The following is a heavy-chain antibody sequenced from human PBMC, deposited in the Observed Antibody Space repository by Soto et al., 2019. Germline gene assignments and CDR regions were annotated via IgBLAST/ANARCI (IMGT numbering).Heavy chain of an antibody. D-gene: IGHD1-26*01. J-gene: IGHJ6*02. CDR2: IDWDDDK. Sequence: ESGPTAGEPTQTLTLTCTFSGFSLSTSGMCVSWIRQPPGKALEWLALIDWDDDKYYSTSLKTRLTISKDTSKNQVVLTMTNMDPVDTATYYCARIRYSGSSFYYGMDVWGQGTTVTVSS. V-gene: IGHV2-70*01. CDR1: GFSLSTSGMC. CDR3: ARIRYSGSSFYYGMDV.